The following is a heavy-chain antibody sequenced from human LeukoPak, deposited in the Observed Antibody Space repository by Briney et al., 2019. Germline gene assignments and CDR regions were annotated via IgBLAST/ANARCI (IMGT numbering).Heavy chain of an antibody. CDR1: GFAFSDHY. CDR2: IRNKGNSYTT. D-gene: IGHD1-26*01. Sequence: GGSLRLSCAASGFAFSDHYMDWVRQAPGKGREWVGRIRNKGNSYTTEYAASVKGRFTISRDDSKNSLYLQMNSLKNEDTAVYYCVGGGVHDYWGQGTLVIVSS. V-gene: IGHV3-72*01. CDR3: VGGGVHDY. J-gene: IGHJ4*02.